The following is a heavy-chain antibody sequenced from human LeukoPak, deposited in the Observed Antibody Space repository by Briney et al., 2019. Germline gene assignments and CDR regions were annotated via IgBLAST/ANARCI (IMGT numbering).Heavy chain of an antibody. Sequence: GGSLRLSCAASEFTFSSYSMNWVRQAPEKGLEWVSSISSSSNYIYYADSVKGRFTISRDNAKNSLYLQMNSLRAEDTAVYYCARHGIVGATYSDYWGQGTLVTVSS. V-gene: IGHV3-21*01. CDR2: ISSSSNYI. CDR1: EFTFSSYS. D-gene: IGHD1-26*01. CDR3: ARHGIVGATYSDY. J-gene: IGHJ4*02.